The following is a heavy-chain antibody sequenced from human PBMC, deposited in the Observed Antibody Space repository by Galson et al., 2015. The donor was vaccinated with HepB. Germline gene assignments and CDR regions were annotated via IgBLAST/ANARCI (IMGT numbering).Heavy chain of an antibody. D-gene: IGHD2/OR15-2a*01. CDR3: ARGGTFSQRVFDS. J-gene: IGHJ4*02. CDR2: ISNSGST. CDR1: GSSVSSDTYY. Sequence: SETLSLTCTVSGSSVSSDTYYWNWIRQPPGKGLEWIAYISNSGSTLYSPSLKSRLTMSLDTSKNQFSLRLTSVTAADTAVYYCARGGTFSQRVFDSWGQGTLVTVSS. V-gene: IGHV4-61*01.